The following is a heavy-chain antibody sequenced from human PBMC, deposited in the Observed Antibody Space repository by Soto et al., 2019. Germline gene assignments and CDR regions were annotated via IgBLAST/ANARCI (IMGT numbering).Heavy chain of an antibody. Sequence: ASVKVSCKASGYTLTSYYMHWVRQAPGQGLEWMGIINPSGGSTSYAQKFQGRVTMTRDTSTSTVYMELSSLRSEDTAVYYCARASVVVDGMGVWGQGTTVTVLL. CDR1: GYTLTSYY. D-gene: IGHD3-10*01. CDR3: ARASVVVDGMGV. V-gene: IGHV1-46*01. J-gene: IGHJ6*02. CDR2: INPSGGST.